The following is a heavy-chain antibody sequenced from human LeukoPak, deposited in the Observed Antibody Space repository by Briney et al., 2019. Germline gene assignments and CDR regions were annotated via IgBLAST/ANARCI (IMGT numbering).Heavy chain of an antibody. CDR1: GGSISSYY. J-gene: IGHJ3*02. V-gene: IGHV4-59*01. CDR2: IYYSGST. CDR3: ARAYGLDAFDI. D-gene: IGHD4-17*01. Sequence: PSETLSLTCTVSGGSISSYYWSWIRQPPGKGLEWIGHIYYSGSTNYNPSLKSRVTISLDTSKNQFSLKLSSVTAADTAVYYCARAYGLDAFDIWGQGTMVTVSS.